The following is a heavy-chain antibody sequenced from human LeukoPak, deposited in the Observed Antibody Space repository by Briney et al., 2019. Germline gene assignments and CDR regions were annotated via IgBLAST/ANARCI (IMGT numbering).Heavy chain of an antibody. CDR3: ARVPLYCSGGSCYRIDY. CDR2: ISSSGSTI. V-gene: IGHV3-48*04. Sequence: PGGSLRLSCAASGFTFSSYGMSWVRQAPGKGLEWVSYISSSGSTIDYADSVKGRFTISRDNAKNSLYLQMNSLRAEDTAVYYCARVPLYCSGGSCYRIDYWGQGTLVTVSS. J-gene: IGHJ4*02. CDR1: GFTFSSYG. D-gene: IGHD2-15*01.